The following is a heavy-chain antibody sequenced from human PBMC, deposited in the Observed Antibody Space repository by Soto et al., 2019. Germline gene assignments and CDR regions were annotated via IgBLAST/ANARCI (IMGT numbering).Heavy chain of an antibody. CDR3: ARHRYCVSTSCLRYYYYGMDV. J-gene: IGHJ6*02. CDR2: IYYSGIT. CDR1: GGSISSSNYY. V-gene: IGHV4-39*01. Sequence: PSETLSLTCTVSGGSISSSNYYWGWIRQPLGKGLEWIGTIYYSGITYYNPSLKSRVTISVDTSKNQFSLKLSSVTAADTAVYYCARHRYCVSTSCLRYYYYGMDVWGQGTTVTVSS. D-gene: IGHD2-2*01.